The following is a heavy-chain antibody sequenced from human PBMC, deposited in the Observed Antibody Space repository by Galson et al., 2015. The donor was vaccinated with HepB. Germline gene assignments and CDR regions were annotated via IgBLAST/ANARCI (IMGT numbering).Heavy chain of an antibody. CDR1: GFTFTSSA. V-gene: IGHV1-58*01. Sequence: SVKVSCKASGFTFTSSAVQWVRQARGQRLEWIGWIVVGSGNTNYAQKFQERVTITRDMSTSTAYMELSSLRSEDTAVYYCAAVALAAQWDWLFDYWGQGTLVTVSS. CDR3: AAVALAAQWDWLFDY. J-gene: IGHJ4*02. D-gene: IGHD3/OR15-3a*01. CDR2: IVVGSGNT.